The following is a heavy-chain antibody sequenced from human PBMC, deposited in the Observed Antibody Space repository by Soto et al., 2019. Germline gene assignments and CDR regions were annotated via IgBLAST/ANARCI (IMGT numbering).Heavy chain of an antibody. V-gene: IGHV3-23*01. CDR2: ISGSGGST. Sequence: VGSLRLSCAASGFTFSSYAMSWIRQAPGKGLEWVSAISGSGGSTYYADSVKGRFTISRDNSKNTLYLQMNSLRAEDTAVYYCAKEVVVAATRVRWFDPWGQGTLVTVSS. J-gene: IGHJ5*02. CDR1: GFTFSSYA. D-gene: IGHD2-15*01. CDR3: AKEVVVAATRVRWFDP.